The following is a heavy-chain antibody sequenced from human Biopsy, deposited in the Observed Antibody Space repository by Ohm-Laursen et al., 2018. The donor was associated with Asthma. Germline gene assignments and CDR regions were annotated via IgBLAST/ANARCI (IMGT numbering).Heavy chain of an antibody. V-gene: IGHV1-2*06. CDR3: ARIKIRIGAGTDRYFNL. Sequence: SSVKVSCKASGYPFTDYYVHWVRQAPGQGLEWMGRIDPNSGGTNYAQKFLGRVTMTRDTSVNTAFMVLSRLRSDDTAVYYCARIKIRIGAGTDRYFNLWGRGTLVTVSS. CDR1: GYPFTDYY. J-gene: IGHJ2*01. D-gene: IGHD3-16*01. CDR2: IDPNSGGT.